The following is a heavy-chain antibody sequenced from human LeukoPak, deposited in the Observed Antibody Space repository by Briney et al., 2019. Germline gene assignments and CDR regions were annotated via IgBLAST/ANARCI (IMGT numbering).Heavy chain of an antibody. CDR2: ISYSGST. J-gene: IGHJ4*02. V-gene: IGHV4-59*01. CDR3: ARKDYFDY. Sequence: PSETLSLTCTVSGVSISSYYWCWIRQPPGKGLEWIGYISYSGSTNYNPSLKSRVTISVDTSKNQFSLHLSSVTAADTAVYYCARKDYFDYWGQGTLVTASS. CDR1: GVSISSYY.